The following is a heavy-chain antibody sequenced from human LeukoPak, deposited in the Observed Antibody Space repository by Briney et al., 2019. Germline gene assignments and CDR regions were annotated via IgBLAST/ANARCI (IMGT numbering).Heavy chain of an antibody. CDR3: ARRLPSNFGFDY. D-gene: IGHD4-11*01. V-gene: IGHV4-38-2*01. J-gene: IGHJ4*02. CDR2: IYHSGST. CDR1: GYSISSGYY. Sequence: SETLFLTCAVSGYSISSGYYWGWIRQPPGKGLEWIGSIYHSGSTYYNPSLKSRVTISVDTSKNQFSLKLSSVTAADTAVYYCARRLPSNFGFDYWGQGTLVTVSS.